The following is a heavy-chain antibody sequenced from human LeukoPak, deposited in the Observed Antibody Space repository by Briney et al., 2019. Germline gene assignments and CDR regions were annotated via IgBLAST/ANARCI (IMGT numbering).Heavy chain of an antibody. CDR3: ARGGTVVIN. D-gene: IGHD4-23*01. CDR1: GDSISSFY. Sequence: PSETLSLTCTVSGDSISSFYWSWIRQPAGRGLEWIGRIYTSGSTNYNPSLKSRVTMSVDTSRNLFSLKLSSVTAADTAVYYCARGGTVVINWGQGTLVTVSS. CDR2: IYTSGST. J-gene: IGHJ4*02. V-gene: IGHV4-4*07.